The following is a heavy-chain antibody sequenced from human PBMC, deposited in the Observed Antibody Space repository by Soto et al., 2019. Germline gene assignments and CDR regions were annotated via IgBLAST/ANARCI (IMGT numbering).Heavy chain of an antibody. CDR3: ARDCCTGVHYGS. CDR1: GYRSTSYW. Sequence: GESLKISCRTSGYRSTSYWIAWVRQMPGKGLEWMGIIFPSDSDTRYSPSFQGQVTISADRSTSTVFLQWASLKASDTARYFCARDCCTGVHYGSWGQGALVTVSS. V-gene: IGHV5-51*01. J-gene: IGHJ4*02. CDR2: IFPSDSDT. D-gene: IGHD2-21*01.